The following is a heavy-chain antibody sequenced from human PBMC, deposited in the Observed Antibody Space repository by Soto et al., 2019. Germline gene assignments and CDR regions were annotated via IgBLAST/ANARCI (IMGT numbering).Heavy chain of an antibody. V-gene: IGHV1-69*01. D-gene: IGHD2-15*01. J-gene: IGHJ4*02. CDR2: IIPIFGTA. CDR1: GGTFSSYA. Sequence: QVQLVQSGAEVKKPGSSVKVSCKASGGTFSSYAISWVRQAPGQGLEWMGGIIPIFGTANYAQKFQGRVTITADESTSTAYMELSSLRSEDTAVYYCATRGYCSCGSCYPDFDYWGQGTLVTVSS. CDR3: ATRGYCSCGSCYPDFDY.